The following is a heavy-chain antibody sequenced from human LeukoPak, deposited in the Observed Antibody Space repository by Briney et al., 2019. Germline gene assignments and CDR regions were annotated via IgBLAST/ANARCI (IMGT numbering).Heavy chain of an antibody. J-gene: IGHJ4*02. CDR2: ISYDGSNK. CDR1: GFTFSSYA. CDR3: ARRWIFDY. Sequence: RSGGSLRLSCAASGFTFSSYAMHWVRQAPGKGLEWVAVISYDGSNKYYADSVKGRFTISRDNSKNTLYLQMNSLRAEDTAVYYCARRWIFDYWGQGTLVTVSS. V-gene: IGHV3-30-3*01. D-gene: IGHD5-24*01.